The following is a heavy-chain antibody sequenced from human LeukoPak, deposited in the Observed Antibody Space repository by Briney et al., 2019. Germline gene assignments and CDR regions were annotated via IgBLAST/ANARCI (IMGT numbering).Heavy chain of an antibody. CDR2: IYYSGST. CDR1: GGSISSGGYY. D-gene: IGHD4-23*01. J-gene: IGHJ4*02. Sequence: KPSETLSLTCTVSGGSISSGGYYWSWIRQHPGKGLEWIGYIYYSGSTYYNPSLKSRVTISVDTSKNQFSLKLSSVTAADTAVYYCARDSRCGGKGPMGYWGQGTLVTVSS. V-gene: IGHV4-31*03. CDR3: ARDSRCGGKGPMGY.